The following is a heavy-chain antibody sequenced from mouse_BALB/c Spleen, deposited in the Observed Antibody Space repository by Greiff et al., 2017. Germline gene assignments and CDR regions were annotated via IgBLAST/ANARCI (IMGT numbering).Heavy chain of an antibody. J-gene: IGHJ2*01. CDR1: GYSITSGYY. D-gene: IGHD3-1*01. V-gene: IGHV3-6*02. CDR2: ISYDGSN. Sequence: EVKLMESGPGLVKPSQSLSLTCSVTGYSITSGYYWNWIRQFPGNKLEWMGYISYDGSNNYNPSLKNRISITRDTSKNQFFLKLNSVTTEDTATYYCARDRAGKFFDYWGQGTTLTVSS. CDR3: ARDRAGKFFDY.